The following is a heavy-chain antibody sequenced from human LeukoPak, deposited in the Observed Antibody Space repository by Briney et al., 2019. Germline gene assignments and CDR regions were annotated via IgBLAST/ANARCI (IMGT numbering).Heavy chain of an antibody. CDR2: IIPIFGTA. D-gene: IGHD3-10*01. CDR1: GYTFTSYF. V-gene: IGHV1-69*13. CDR3: ARAEGGFGELLKLNWFDP. Sequence: SVKVSCKASGYTFTSYFMHWVRQAPGQGLEWMGGIIPIFGTANYAQKFQGRVTITADESTSTAYMELSSLRSEDTAVYYCARAEGGFGELLKLNWFDPWGQGTLVTVSS. J-gene: IGHJ5*02.